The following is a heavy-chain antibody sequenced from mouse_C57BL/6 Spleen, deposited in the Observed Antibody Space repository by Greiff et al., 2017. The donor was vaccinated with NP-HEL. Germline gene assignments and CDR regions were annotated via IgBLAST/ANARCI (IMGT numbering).Heavy chain of an antibody. CDR3: ARDTPYDYDAMDY. V-gene: IGHV5-4*01. Sequence: EVKLVESGGGLVKPGGSLKLSCAASGFTFSSYAMSWVRQTPEKRLEWVATISDGGSYTYYPDNVKGRFTISRDNAKNNLYLQMSHLKSEDTAMYYCARDTPYDYDAMDYCGQGTSVTVSS. J-gene: IGHJ4*01. CDR2: ISDGGSYT. CDR1: GFTFSSYA.